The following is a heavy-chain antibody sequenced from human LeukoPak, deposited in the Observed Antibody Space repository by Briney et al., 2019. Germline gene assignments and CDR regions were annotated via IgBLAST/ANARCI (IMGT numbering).Heavy chain of an antibody. Sequence: PSEALSLTCTVSGGSISNCFSYWGWIRQPPGKGLEWIGSLSYCGNSYYNPSLKSRVTISADTSKDHFSLKLTSVTAADTAVYFCARHPITDWYLDSWGQGTLVTVSS. J-gene: IGHJ4*02. V-gene: IGHV4-39*01. CDR1: GGSISNCFSY. CDR3: ARHPITDWYLDS. D-gene: IGHD3-9*01. CDR2: LSYCGNS.